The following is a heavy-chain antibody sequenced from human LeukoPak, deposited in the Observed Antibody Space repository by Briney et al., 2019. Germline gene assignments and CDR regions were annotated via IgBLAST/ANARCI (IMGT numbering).Heavy chain of an antibody. CDR3: TRNSGWYGLS. CDR1: RFTLSSFE. J-gene: IGHJ1*01. CDR2: IDYDGGSG. V-gene: IGHV3-23*01. D-gene: IGHD6-19*01. Sequence: GGSLRLSCTVSRFTLSSFEMSWVRQAPGKGLDWVSSIDYDGGSGHYADSVKGRFTISRDNSNNTLFLHLNSLRGEDTAVYYCTRNSGWYGLSWGQGTLVTVSS.